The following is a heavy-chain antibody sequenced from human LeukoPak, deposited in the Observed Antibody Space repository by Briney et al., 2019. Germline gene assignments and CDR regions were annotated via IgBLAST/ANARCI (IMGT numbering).Heavy chain of an antibody. D-gene: IGHD6-19*01. CDR2: IHYSGRT. Sequence: SETLSLTCPVSGVSISSGAYYWSWIRQLPGKGLEWIGYIHYSGRTNYNPSLKSRVTISIDTSKNQFSLKLTSVTAAGTAVYCYARLVLNYYFDYWGQGTLVTVSS. CDR1: GVSISSGAYY. V-gene: IGHV4-31*03. CDR3: ARLVLNYYFDY. J-gene: IGHJ4*02.